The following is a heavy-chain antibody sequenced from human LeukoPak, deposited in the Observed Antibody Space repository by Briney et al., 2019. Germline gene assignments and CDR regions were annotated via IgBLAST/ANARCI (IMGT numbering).Heavy chain of an antibody. V-gene: IGHV3-49*03. D-gene: IGHD4-23*01. CDR1: GFTFGDYA. J-gene: IGHJ4*02. CDR2: IRSKDHGGTT. Sequence: PGRSLRLSCTASGFTFGDYALSWFRQAPGKGLEWLSFIRSKDHGGTTEYAASVKGRFTISRDDSNSIAYLQMNSLIIEDTAAYFCTRDPHYYHGNPHDFWGQGTRVTVSS. CDR3: TRDPHYYHGNPHDF.